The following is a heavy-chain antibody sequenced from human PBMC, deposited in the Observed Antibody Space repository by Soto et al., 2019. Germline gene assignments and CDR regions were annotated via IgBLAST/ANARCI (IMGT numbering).Heavy chain of an antibody. Sequence: GGSLRLSCAASGFSFRSYAMHWVRQAPGKGLEWVAVIWYDGVNKYYADSVKGRFTISRDNSKNTLYLQMNSLRAEDTAVYYCAKDTGRMVRGSDGMDVWGQGTTVTVSS. D-gene: IGHD3-10*01. J-gene: IGHJ6*02. V-gene: IGHV3-33*06. CDR1: GFSFRSYA. CDR3: AKDTGRMVRGSDGMDV. CDR2: IWYDGVNK.